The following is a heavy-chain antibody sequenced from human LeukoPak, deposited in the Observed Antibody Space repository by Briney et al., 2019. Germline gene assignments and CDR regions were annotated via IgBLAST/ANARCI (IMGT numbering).Heavy chain of an antibody. CDR3: ARIPVYGDHGGPFDY. Sequence: ESGPALVKPTQTLTLTCTFSGFSLSTSGMCVSWIRQPPGKALEWLARIDWDDDKYYSTSLKTRLTISKDTSKNQVVLTMTNMDPVDTATYYCARIPVYGDHGGPFDYWGQGTLVTVSS. V-gene: IGHV2-70*11. D-gene: IGHD4-23*01. J-gene: IGHJ4*02. CDR1: GFSLSTSGMC. CDR2: IDWDDDK.